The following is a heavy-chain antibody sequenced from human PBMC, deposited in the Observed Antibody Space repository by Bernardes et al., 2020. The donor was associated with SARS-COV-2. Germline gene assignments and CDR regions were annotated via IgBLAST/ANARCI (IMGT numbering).Heavy chain of an antibody. CDR2: ISGSGGDT. V-gene: IGHV3-23*01. D-gene: IGHD3-10*01. Sequence: GGSLRLSCAASGFTVSSNYMSWVRQVPGKGLEWVSVISGSGGDTYYADSVKGRFTISRDNSKNTLYLQMSSLRAEDTAVYYCAKDRYFGSETYYFDYWGRGTLVTVSS. CDR3: AKDRYFGSETYYFDY. J-gene: IGHJ4*02. CDR1: GFTVSSNY.